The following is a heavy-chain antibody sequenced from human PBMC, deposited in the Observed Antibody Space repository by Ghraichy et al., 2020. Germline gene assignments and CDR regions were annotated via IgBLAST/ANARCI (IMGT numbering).Heavy chain of an antibody. D-gene: IGHD2-21*02. Sequence: GGSLRLSCAASGFAYNSYWMNWVRQAPEKGLEWVAYIKYDGSAEYYVDSVKGRFAISRDNAKNSLFLQMNSLRAEDTAVYYCARGWGRFDYWGQETLVTVSS. V-gene: IGHV3-7*01. CDR2: IKYDGSAE. CDR1: GFAYNSYW. CDR3: ARGWGRFDY. J-gene: IGHJ4*02.